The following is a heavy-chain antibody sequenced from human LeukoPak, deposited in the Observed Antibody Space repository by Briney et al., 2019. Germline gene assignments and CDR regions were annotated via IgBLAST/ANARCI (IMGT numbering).Heavy chain of an antibody. D-gene: IGHD6-6*01. V-gene: IGHV4-59*01. Sequence: SETLSLTCTVSGGSISSYYWSWIRQPPAKGLEWIGYIYYSGSTNYNPSLKSRVTISVDTSKNQFSLKLSSVTAADTAVYYCARGEYSSSLFDYWGQGTLVTVSS. J-gene: IGHJ4*02. CDR3: ARGEYSSSLFDY. CDR2: IYYSGST. CDR1: GGSISSYY.